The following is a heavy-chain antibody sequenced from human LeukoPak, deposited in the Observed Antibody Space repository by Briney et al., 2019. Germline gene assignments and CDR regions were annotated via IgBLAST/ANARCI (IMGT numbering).Heavy chain of an antibody. V-gene: IGHV3-48*02. CDR2: IIYYSGTT. D-gene: IGHD3-3*01. CDR1: GFTFSSYA. CDR3: ARDQYYGFDY. Sequence: GGSLRLSCAASGFTFSSYAMNWVRQAPGKGLEWVSYIIYYSGTTYYADSVKGRFTISRDNAKNSLFLQMNSLRDEDTAVYYCARDQYYGFDYWGQGTLVTVSS. J-gene: IGHJ4*02.